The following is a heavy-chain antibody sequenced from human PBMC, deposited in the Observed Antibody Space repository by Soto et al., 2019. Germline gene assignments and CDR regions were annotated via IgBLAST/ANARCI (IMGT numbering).Heavy chain of an antibody. J-gene: IGHJ6*02. V-gene: IGHV1-69*06. CDR1: GGTSRTYA. CDR2: SIPIFGTA. Sequence: SVKVSCMASGGTSRTYAISWVRQAPGQGLEWMGGSIPIFGTANYAQKFQGRVTITADKFTSTAYMELSSLRSEDTAVYYCASAGYYDILTISVRKADYYYGMDVWGLGTKVTVYS. CDR3: ASAGYYDILTISVRKADYYYGMDV. D-gene: IGHD3-9*01.